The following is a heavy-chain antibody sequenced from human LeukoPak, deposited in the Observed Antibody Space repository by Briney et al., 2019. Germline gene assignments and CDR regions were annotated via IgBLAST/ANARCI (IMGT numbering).Heavy chain of an antibody. D-gene: IGHD4-17*01. CDR3: ARTTTGNWFDP. CDR2: IYYSGST. V-gene: IGHV4-30-4*01. CDR1: GGSISSGDYY. J-gene: IGHJ5*02. Sequence: PSQTLSLTCTVSGGSISSGDYYWSWNRQPPGKGLEWIGYIYYSGSTYYNPSLKSRVTISVDRSKNQFSLKLSSVTAADTAVYYCARTTTGNWFDPWGQGTLVTVSS.